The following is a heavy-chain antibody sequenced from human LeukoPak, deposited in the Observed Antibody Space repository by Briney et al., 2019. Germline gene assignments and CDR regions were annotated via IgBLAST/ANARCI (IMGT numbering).Heavy chain of an antibody. CDR2: INWNGGST. J-gene: IGHJ4*02. V-gene: IGHV3-20*04. CDR3: ARDEGYISPTHFDY. CDR1: GFTFDDYG. D-gene: IGHD6-13*01. Sequence: GGSLRLSCAASGFTFDDYGMSWVRQAPGKGLEWVSGINWNGGSTGYADSVRGRFTISRDNAKNSLYLQMNSLRAEDTAVYYCARDEGYISPTHFDYWGQGTLVTVSS.